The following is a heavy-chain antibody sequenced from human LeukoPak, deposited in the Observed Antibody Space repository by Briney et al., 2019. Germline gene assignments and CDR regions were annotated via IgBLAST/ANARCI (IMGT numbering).Heavy chain of an antibody. CDR3: AKAFDYNGLRGEGGSFDC. Sequence: GGSLRLSCVASGFNFSKNDMHWVRQTTERGLEWVSAIGGGGDTYYADPVKGRFTISRENGKKSVYLKMNSLRAGDTAVYFCAKAFDYNGLRGEGGSFDCWGQGALVTVST. CDR2: IGGGGDT. CDR1: GFNFSKND. D-gene: IGHD4-11*01. J-gene: IGHJ4*02. V-gene: IGHV3-13*01.